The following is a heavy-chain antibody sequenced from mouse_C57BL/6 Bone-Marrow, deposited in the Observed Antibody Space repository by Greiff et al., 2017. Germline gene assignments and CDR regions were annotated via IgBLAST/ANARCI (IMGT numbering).Heavy chain of an antibody. D-gene: IGHD1-1*01. CDR1: SYTFTSYW. V-gene: IGHV1-69*01. J-gene: IGHJ2*01. CDR3: ARERGFITTVVVPFDY. CDR2: IDPSDSYT. Sequence: QVQLQQPGAELVMPGASVKLSCKASSYTFTSYWMHWVKQRPGQGLEWIGEIDPSDSYTNYNQKFKGKSTLTVDKSSSTAYMQLSSLTSEDSAVYYCARERGFITTVVVPFDYWGQGTTLTVSS.